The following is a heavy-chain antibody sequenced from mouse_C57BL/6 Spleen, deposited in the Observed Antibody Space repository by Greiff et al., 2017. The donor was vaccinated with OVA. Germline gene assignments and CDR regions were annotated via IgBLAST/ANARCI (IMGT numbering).Heavy chain of an antibody. CDR1: GFSLTSYG. CDR3: ARNSGWFQYYYAMDY. CDR2: IWSGGST. Sequence: VKLLESGPGLVQPSQSLSITCTVSGFSLTSYGVHWVRQSPGKGLEWLGVIWSGGSTDYNAAFISRLSISKDNSKSQVFFKMNSLQADDTAIYYCARNSGWFQYYYAMDYWGQGTSVTVSS. J-gene: IGHJ4*01. V-gene: IGHV2-2*01. D-gene: IGHD2-3*01.